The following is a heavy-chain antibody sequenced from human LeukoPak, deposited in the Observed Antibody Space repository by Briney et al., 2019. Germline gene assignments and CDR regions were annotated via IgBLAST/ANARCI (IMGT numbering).Heavy chain of an antibody. CDR1: GGTFSSYT. D-gene: IGHD6-19*01. CDR2: IIPILGIA. V-gene: IGHV1-69*02. Sequence: SLKVSSKASGGTFSSYTISWVRQAPGEGLEWMGRIIPILGIANYAQKFQGRVTITADKSTSTAYMELSSLRSEDTAVYYCARPSQQWLVEGAFDIWGQGTMVTVSS. CDR3: ARPSQQWLVEGAFDI. J-gene: IGHJ3*02.